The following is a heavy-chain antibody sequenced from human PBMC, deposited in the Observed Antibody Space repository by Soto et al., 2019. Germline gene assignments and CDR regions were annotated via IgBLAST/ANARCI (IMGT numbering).Heavy chain of an antibody. D-gene: IGHD1-1*01. V-gene: IGHV1-18*01. CDR3: ARGRYGDY. CDR1: GYTFTSYG. Sequence: QVHLVQSGAEVKKPGASVKVSCKRSGYTFTSYGITWVRQAPGQGLEWMGWISAHNGNTDYAQKLQGRVTVTRDTSTSTSYMELGSLRSDDTAVYSCARGRYGDYWGQGALVTVSS. J-gene: IGHJ4*02. CDR2: ISAHNGNT.